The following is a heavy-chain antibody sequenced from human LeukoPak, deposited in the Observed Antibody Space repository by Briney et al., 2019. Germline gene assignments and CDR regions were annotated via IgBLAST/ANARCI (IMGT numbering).Heavy chain of an antibody. D-gene: IGHD5-24*01. J-gene: IGHJ6*02. CDR3: VKGGRDGYNFYYYYGMGV. CDR2: ISSNGGSA. CDR1: GFTFSSYA. V-gene: IGHV3-64D*06. Sequence: PGGSLRLSCSASGFTFSSYAMHWVRQAPGKGLEYVSAISSNGGSAYYADSVKGRFTISRDNSKNTLYLQMSSLRAEDTAVYYCVKGGRDGYNFYYYYGMGVWGQGTTVTVSS.